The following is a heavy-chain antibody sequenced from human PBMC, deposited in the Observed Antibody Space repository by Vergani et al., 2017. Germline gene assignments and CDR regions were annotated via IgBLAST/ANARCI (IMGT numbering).Heavy chain of an antibody. CDR2: ISAYNGNT. J-gene: IGHJ6*03. V-gene: IGHV1-18*01. Sequence: QVQLVQSGAEVKKPGASVKVSCKASGYTFTSYGISWVRQAPGQGLEWMGWISAYNGNTNYATKLQGRVTMTTDTATSPSYMELRSRRADDTAVYYCARDGTQVVPAARGFEDYYYYMDVWGKGTTVTVSS. D-gene: IGHD2-2*01. CDR1: GYTFTSYG. CDR3: ARDGTQVVPAARGFEDYYYYMDV.